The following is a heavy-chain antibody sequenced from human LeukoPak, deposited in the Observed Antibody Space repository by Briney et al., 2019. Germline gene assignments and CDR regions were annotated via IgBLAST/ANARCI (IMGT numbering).Heavy chain of an antibody. D-gene: IGHD5-12*01. J-gene: IGHJ4*02. CDR2: ISYDGSNK. CDR3: AKDGGGYDYFDY. Sequence: PGRSLRLSCAASGFTFSSYGMHWVRQAPGKGLEWVAVISYDGSNKYYADSVKGRFTISRGNSKNTLYLQMNSLRAEDTAVYYCAKDGGGYDYFDYWGQGTLVTVSS. V-gene: IGHV3-30*18. CDR1: GFTFSSYG.